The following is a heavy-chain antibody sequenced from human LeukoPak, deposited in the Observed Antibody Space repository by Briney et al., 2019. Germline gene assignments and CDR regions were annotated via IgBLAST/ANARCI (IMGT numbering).Heavy chain of an antibody. V-gene: IGHV6-1*01. Sequence: SQTLSLTCAISGDXVSSNSAAWNWIRQSPSRGLEWLGRTYYRSKWYNDYAVSVKSRITINPDTSMNQFSLHLNSVTPEDTAVYYCARSGYSYGYAAMDVWGQGTTVTVSS. CDR2: TYYRSKWYN. D-gene: IGHD5-18*01. J-gene: IGHJ6*02. CDR3: ARSGYSYGYAAMDV. CDR1: GDXVSSNSAA.